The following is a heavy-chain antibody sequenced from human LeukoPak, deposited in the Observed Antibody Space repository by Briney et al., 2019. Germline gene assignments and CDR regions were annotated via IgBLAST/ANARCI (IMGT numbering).Heavy chain of an antibody. Sequence: GGSLRLSCAASGFSFSSSWMSWVRQAPGKGLEWVSSISSSSNYIYYADSVKGRFTISRDNAKSSLYLQMNSLRAEDTAVYYCARDSGGIDYWGQGTLVTVSS. CDR1: GFSFSSSW. CDR3: ARDSGGIDY. V-gene: IGHV3-21*01. CDR2: ISSSSNYI. D-gene: IGHD3-16*01. J-gene: IGHJ4*02.